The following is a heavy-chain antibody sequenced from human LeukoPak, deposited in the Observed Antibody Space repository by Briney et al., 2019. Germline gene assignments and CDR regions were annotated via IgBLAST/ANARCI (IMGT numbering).Heavy chain of an antibody. Sequence: ASVKVSCKASGYTFTSYDINWVRQATGQGLEWMGWMNPNSGNTGYAQKFQGRVTMTRNTSISTAYMELSSLRSDDTAVYYCARRGRQSRVEDYWGQGTLVTVSS. CDR3: ARRGRQSRVEDY. V-gene: IGHV1-8*01. CDR2: MNPNSGNT. J-gene: IGHJ4*02. CDR1: GYTFTSYD. D-gene: IGHD2-15*01.